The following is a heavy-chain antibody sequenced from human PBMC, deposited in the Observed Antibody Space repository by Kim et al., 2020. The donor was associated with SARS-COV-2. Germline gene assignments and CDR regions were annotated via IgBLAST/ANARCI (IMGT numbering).Heavy chain of an antibody. V-gene: IGHV4-39*07. J-gene: IGHJ3*02. CDR2: IYYSGST. D-gene: IGHD3-22*01. CDR1: GGSISSSSYY. Sequence: SETLSLTCTVSGGSISSSSYYWGWIRQPPGKGLEWIGSIYYSGSTYYNPSLKSRVTISVDTSKNQFSLKLSSVTAADTAVYYCARDGEYYDRGAFDIWG. CDR3: ARDGEYYDRGAFDI.